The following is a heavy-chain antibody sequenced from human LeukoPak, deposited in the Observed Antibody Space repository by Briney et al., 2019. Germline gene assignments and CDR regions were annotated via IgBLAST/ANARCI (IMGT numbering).Heavy chain of an antibody. J-gene: IGHJ4*02. D-gene: IGHD5-24*01. Sequence: PGGSLRLSCAASGFTFSSYWMSWVRQAPGKGLEWVANIKQDGSEKYYVDSVKGRFTISRDNAKNSLYLQMNSLRAEDTAVYYCAKSSHGLGRDGPPEDWGQGTLVTVSS. CDR3: AKSSHGLGRDGPPED. CDR2: IKQDGSEK. CDR1: GFTFSSYW. V-gene: IGHV3-7*01.